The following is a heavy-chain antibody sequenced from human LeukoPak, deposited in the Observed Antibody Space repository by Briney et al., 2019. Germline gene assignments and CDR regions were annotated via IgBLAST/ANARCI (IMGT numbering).Heavy chain of an antibody. V-gene: IGHV1-46*01. CDR1: GYTFTSHY. CDR2: INPSGGDT. D-gene: IGHD5-24*01. CDR3: TRELAGWLQGGDTYDI. Sequence: GASVKVSCKASGYTFTSHYMHWLRQAPGQGLVWMGIINPSGGDTNYAQKFQGRVTMTRDTSTSTVYMELSSLRSEDTAVYYCTRELAGWLQGGDTYDIWGQGTLVTVSS. J-gene: IGHJ3*02.